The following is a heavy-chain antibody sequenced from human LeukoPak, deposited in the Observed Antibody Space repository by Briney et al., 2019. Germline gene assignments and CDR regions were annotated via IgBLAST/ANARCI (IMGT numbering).Heavy chain of an antibody. D-gene: IGHD1-26*01. V-gene: IGHV3-43*02. CDR3: AKDAGEWEPAD. CDR2: IIGDGSST. J-gene: IGHJ4*02. Sequence: VSLIIGDGSSTYYSDSVKVPFTISRDNSKNSLYLQMNSLRTEHPALYYCAKDAGEWEPADWGQGTLVTVSS.